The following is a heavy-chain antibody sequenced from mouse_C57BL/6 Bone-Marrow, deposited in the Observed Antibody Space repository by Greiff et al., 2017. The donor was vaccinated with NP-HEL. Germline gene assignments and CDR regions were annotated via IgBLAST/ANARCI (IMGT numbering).Heavy chain of an antibody. CDR3: ARHYYSNYFDY. V-gene: IGHV5-6*01. CDR2: ISSGGSYT. D-gene: IGHD2-5*01. J-gene: IGHJ2*01. Sequence: EVHLVESGGDLVKPGGSLKLSCAASGFTFSSSGMSWVRQTPDKRLAWVATISSGGSYTYYPDSVKGRFTISRDNAKNTLYLQMSSLKSEDTAMYYCARHYYSNYFDYWGQGTTLTVSS. CDR1: GFTFSSSG.